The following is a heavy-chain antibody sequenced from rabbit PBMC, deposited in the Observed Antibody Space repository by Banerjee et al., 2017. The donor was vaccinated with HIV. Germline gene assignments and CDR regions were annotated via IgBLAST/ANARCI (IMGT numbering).Heavy chain of an antibody. CDR1: GFSFSSSYW. CDR2: IYTGSSGNT. V-gene: IGHV1S45*01. J-gene: IGHJ4*01. Sequence: EESGGDLVKPEGSLTLTCTASGFSFSSSYWICWVRQAPGKGLEWIGCIYTGSSGNTYYASWAKGRFTISKTSTTVTLQMTSLTAADTATYFCARAGGFENYFNLWGPGTLVTVS. D-gene: IGHD1-1*01. CDR3: ARAGGFENYFNL.